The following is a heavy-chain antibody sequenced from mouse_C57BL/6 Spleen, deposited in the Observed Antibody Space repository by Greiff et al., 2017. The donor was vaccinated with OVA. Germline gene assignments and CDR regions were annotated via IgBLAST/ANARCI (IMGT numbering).Heavy chain of an antibody. CDR1: GFTFSSYA. J-gene: IGHJ2*01. CDR2: ISSGGDYI. CDR3: TRGTYYGSTPYYFDY. Sequence: EVKLVESGEGLVKPGGSLKLSCAASGFTFSSYAMSWVRQTPEKRLEWVAYISSGGDYIYYADTVKGRFTISRDNARNTLYLQMSSLKSEDTAMYYCTRGTYYGSTPYYFDYWGQGTTLTVSS. V-gene: IGHV5-9-1*02. D-gene: IGHD1-1*01.